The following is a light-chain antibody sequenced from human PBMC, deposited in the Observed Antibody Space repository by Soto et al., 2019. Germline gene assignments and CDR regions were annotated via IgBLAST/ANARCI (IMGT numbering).Light chain of an antibody. CDR2: SND. CDR1: SSNIGANT. V-gene: IGLV1-44*01. J-gene: IGLJ1*01. CDR3: AAWDDRLYGRF. Sequence: QSVLTQPPSASGTPGQRVTISCSGSSSNIGANTVNWYQQLPGTAPKLLISSNDRRPSGVPDRFSGSKSGTSASLAISGLQSEDDADYYCAAWDDRLYGRFFGSGTKVTVL.